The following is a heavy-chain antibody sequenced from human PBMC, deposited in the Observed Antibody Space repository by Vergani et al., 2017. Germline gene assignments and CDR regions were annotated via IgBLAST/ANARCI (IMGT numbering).Heavy chain of an antibody. Sequence: QVQLQESGPGLVKPSETLSLTCTVSGGSISSYYWSWIRQPPGKGLEWIGYIYYSGSTNYNPSLKSRVTISVDTSKNQFSLNLSSVTAADTAVYYCARHAPRLKYAVDYWGQGTLVTVSS. CDR3: ARHAPRLKYAVDY. CDR2: IYYSGST. D-gene: IGHD3-16*01. J-gene: IGHJ4*02. CDR1: GGSISSYY. V-gene: IGHV4-59*08.